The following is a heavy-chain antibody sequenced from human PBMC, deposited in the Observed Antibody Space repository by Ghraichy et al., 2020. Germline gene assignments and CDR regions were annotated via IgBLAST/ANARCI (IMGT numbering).Heavy chain of an antibody. D-gene: IGHD2-15*01. CDR1: GFTFSTYI. Sequence: GSLRLSCAASGFTFSTYIMNWVRQAPGKGLEWVSSISSSGSHYADSVKGRFTISRDNAKNSLYLQMNSLRAEDTAVYYCTRGGGCSGGTCYWIDYWGQGTLVTVSP. CDR2: ISSSGSH. CDR3: TRGGGCSGGTCYWIDY. J-gene: IGHJ4*02. V-gene: IGHV3-21*01.